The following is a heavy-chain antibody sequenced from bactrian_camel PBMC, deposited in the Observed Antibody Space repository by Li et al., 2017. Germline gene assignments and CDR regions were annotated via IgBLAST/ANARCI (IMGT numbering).Heavy chain of an antibody. J-gene: IGHJ4*01. D-gene: IGHD2*01. V-gene: IGHV3S40*01. CDR2: IDSSGNTL. CDR3: AADELVTRLKGLQTCDPNHYHYPD. CDR1: GFTFSEHL. Sequence: VQLVESGGGLVQPGGSLRLSCEASGFTFSEHLMNWGRQAPGKVIEWISSIDSSGNTLEYADSVKGRFSISQDNAKKTWYLQMNSLRPEDSAMYYCAADELVTRLKGLQTCDPNHYHYPDWGQGTQVTVS.